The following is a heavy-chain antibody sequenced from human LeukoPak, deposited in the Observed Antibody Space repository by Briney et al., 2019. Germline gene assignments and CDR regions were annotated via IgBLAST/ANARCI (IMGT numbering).Heavy chain of an antibody. CDR1: GFTFSDYY. D-gene: IGHD6-19*01. CDR2: ISSSGSTI. J-gene: IGHJ4*02. CDR3: ARARGAGHWDY. Sequence: GGSLRLSCAASGFTFSDYYMSWIRQAPGKGLEWVSYISSSGSTIYYADSAKGRFTISRDNAKNSLYLQMDSLRAEDTAVYYCARARGAGHWDYWGQGTLVTVSS. V-gene: IGHV3-11*01.